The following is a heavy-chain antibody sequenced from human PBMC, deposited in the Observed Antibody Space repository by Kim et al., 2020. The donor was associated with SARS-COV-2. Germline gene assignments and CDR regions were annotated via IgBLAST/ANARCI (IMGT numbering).Heavy chain of an antibody. CDR2: TYYNGTT. V-gene: IGHV4-39*01. CDR1: GGSIRTTGNY. CDR3: ARLSHWNYADN. J-gene: IGHJ4*02. Sequence: SETLSLTCSVSGGSIRTTGNYWAWIRQPPGKGLEWIGSTYYNGTTYYNPSLMSRVTMSVDTSKTQFSLKATSVTAADTAVFYCARLSHWNYADNWVQGT. D-gene: IGHD1-1*01.